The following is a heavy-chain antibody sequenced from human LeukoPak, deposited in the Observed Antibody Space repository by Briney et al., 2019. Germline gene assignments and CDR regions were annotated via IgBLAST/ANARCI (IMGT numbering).Heavy chain of an antibody. CDR2: VYYSGST. V-gene: IGHV4-59*02. CDR1: GGSVSSYY. CDR3: ASNTGTVFDY. Sequence: SETLSLTCTVSGGSVSSYYWSWIRQPPGKGLEWIGYVYYSGSTEYNPSLRSRVTISLEMSKQQFSLNLTSVTAADTAVYYCASNTGTVFDYWGQGALVTVSS. D-gene: IGHD7-27*01. J-gene: IGHJ4*02.